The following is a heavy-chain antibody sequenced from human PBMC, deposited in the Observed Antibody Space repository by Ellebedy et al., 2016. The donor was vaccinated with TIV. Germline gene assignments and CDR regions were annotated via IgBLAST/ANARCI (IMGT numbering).Heavy chain of an antibody. J-gene: IGHJ3*02. Sequence: GESLKISCAASGFTFSSYWMHWVRQAPGKGLVWVSRLNRDGSSTTYADSVKGRFTISRDNAKNTLYLQMNCLRVEDTAVYYCARDDGAYSYGSDAFDIWGQGTMVTVSS. CDR1: GFTFSSYW. D-gene: IGHD5-18*01. V-gene: IGHV3-74*01. CDR3: ARDDGAYSYGSDAFDI. CDR2: LNRDGSST.